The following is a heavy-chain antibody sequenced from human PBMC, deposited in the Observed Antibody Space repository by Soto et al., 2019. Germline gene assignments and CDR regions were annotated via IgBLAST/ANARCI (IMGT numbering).Heavy chain of an antibody. J-gene: IGHJ3*02. V-gene: IGHV3-23*01. CDR3: AKDRSGLKAKDAFDI. CDR2: ISGSGGST. CDR1: GFTFSSYA. D-gene: IGHD5-12*01. Sequence: GGSLILSCAASGFTFSSYAMSWVRQAPGKGLEWVSAISGSGGSTYYADSVKGRFTISRDNSKNTLYLQMNSLRAEDTAVYYYAKDRSGLKAKDAFDIWGQGTMVTVSS.